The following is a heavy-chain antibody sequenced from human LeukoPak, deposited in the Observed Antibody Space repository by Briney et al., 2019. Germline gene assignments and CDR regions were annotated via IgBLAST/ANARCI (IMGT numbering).Heavy chain of an antibody. CDR2: IIPIFGTA. V-gene: IGHV1-69*13. Sequence: ASVKVSCKASGGTFSSYAISWVRQAPGQGLEWMRGIIPIFGTANYAQKFQGRVTITADESTSTAYMELGSLRSEDTAVYYCARTFLISSLHFDPWGQGTLVTVSS. J-gene: IGHJ5*02. CDR3: ARTFLISSLHFDP. CDR1: GGTFSSYA. D-gene: IGHD2-8*01.